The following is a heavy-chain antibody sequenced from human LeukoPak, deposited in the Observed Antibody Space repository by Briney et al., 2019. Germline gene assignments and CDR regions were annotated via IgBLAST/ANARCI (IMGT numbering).Heavy chain of an antibody. Sequence: ASVKVSCKVSGYTLTELPMHWVRQAPGKGLEWMGGFDPEDGETIYAQKFQGRVTMTEDTSTDTAYMELSSLRSEDTAVYYCATDRPLTTGFDYWGQGTLVTVSS. D-gene: IGHD1-14*01. J-gene: IGHJ4*02. CDR3: ATDRPLTTGFDY. CDR1: GYTLTELP. CDR2: FDPEDGET. V-gene: IGHV1-24*01.